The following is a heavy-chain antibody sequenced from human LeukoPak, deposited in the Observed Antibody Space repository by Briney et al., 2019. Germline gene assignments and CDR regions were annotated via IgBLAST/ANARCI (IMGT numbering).Heavy chain of an antibody. D-gene: IGHD2/OR15-2a*01. CDR1: GFTFSSYG. J-gene: IGHJ6*03. CDR3: AKASTWAEFYYYYMDV. Sequence: PGGSLRLSCAASGFTFSSYGMSWVRQAPGKGLEWVSAISGSGGSTHYADSVKGRFTISRDNSKNTLYLQMNSLRAEDTAVYYCAKASTWAEFYYYYMDVWGKGTAVTVSS. CDR2: ISGSGGST. V-gene: IGHV3-23*01.